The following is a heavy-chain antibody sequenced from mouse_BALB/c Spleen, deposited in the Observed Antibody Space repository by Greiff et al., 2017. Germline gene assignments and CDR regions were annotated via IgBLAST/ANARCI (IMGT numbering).Heavy chain of an antibody. J-gene: IGHJ4*01. Sequence: EVKLEESGGGLVQPGGSRKLSCAASGFTFSSFGMHWVRQAPEKGLEWVAYISSGSSTIYYADTVKGRFTISRDNPKNTLFLQMTSLRSEDTAMYYCARPRDGYAMDYWGQGTSVTVSS. CDR3: ARPRDGYAMDY. CDR2: ISSGSSTI. D-gene: IGHD2-3*01. V-gene: IGHV5-17*02. CDR1: GFTFSSFG.